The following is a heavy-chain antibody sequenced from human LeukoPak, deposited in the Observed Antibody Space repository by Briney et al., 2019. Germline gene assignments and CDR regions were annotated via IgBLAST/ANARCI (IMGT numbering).Heavy chain of an antibody. CDR2: IYYSGST. J-gene: IGHJ4*02. CDR1: GGSTSSYY. Sequence: SETLSLTCTVSGGSTSSYYWTWIRQPPGKGLEWIGYIYYSGSTNYNPSLKSRVTISVDTSKNQFSLKLSSVTAADTAVYYCARGGRLRYIVTTTPFHYWGQGTLVTVSS. V-gene: IGHV4-59*12. CDR3: ARGGRLRYIVTTTPFHY. D-gene: IGHD5-12*01.